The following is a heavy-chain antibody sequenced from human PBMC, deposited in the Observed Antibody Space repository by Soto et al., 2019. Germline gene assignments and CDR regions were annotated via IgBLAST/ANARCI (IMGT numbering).Heavy chain of an antibody. J-gene: IGHJ5*02. D-gene: IGHD2-2*01. Sequence: SETLSLTCTVSGGSISSSSYYWGWIRQPPGKGLEWIGSIYYSGSTYYNPSLKSRVTISVDTSKNQFSLKLSSVTAADTAVYYCARQVDQLLGSWFDPWGQGTLVTVSS. CDR3: ARQVDQLLGSWFDP. CDR2: IYYSGST. CDR1: GGSISSSSYY. V-gene: IGHV4-39*01.